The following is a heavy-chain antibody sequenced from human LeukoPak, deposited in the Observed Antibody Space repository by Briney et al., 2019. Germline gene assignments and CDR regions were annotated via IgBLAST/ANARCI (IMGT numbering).Heavy chain of an antibody. V-gene: IGHV4-38-2*01. D-gene: IGHD6-19*01. CDR1: GYSISSGYH. CDR2: IYHSGST. CDR3: ARHVAVAGSDY. Sequence: SETLSLTCAVSGYSISSGYHWGWIRQPPGKGLEWIGSIYHSGSTYYDPSLKSRVTISVDTSKNQFSLKLSSVTAADTAVYYCARHVAVAGSDYWGQGTLVTVSS. J-gene: IGHJ4*02.